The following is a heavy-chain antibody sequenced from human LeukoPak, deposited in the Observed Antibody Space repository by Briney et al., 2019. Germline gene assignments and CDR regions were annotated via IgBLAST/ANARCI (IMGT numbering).Heavy chain of an antibody. J-gene: IGHJ3*02. CDR2: ISWNSGSI. CDR3: AKGDSTGHSSSSVDAFDI. CDR1: GFTFDDYA. V-gene: IGHV3-9*03. D-gene: IGHD6-13*01. Sequence: GGSLRLSCAASGFTFDDYAMHWVRQAPGKGLEWVSGISWNSGSIGYADSVKGRFTISRDNAKNSLYLQMNSLRAEDMALYYCAKGDSTGHSSSSVDAFDIWGQGAMVTVSS.